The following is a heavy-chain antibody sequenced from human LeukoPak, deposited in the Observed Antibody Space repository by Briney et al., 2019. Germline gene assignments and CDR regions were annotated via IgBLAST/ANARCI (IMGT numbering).Heavy chain of an antibody. CDR3: AKRSCSGGGCNFDY. CDR1: GFTFSNYA. CDR2: IGDSGGAT. V-gene: IGHV3-23*01. D-gene: IGHD2-15*01. J-gene: IGHJ4*02. Sequence: GGSLRLSCAASGFTFSNYAMGWVRQAPGKGLEWVSAIGDSGGATNCADSVKGRFTISRDNSKNTLYLQMNSLRAEDTAVYYCAKRSCSGGGCNFDYWGQGTLVTVSS.